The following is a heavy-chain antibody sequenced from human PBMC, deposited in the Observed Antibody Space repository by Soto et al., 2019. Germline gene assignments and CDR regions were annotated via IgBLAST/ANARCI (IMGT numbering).Heavy chain of an antibody. V-gene: IGHV3-30*18. Sequence: QVQLVESGGGVVQPGRSLRLSCAASGFTFSSYGMHWVRQAPGKGLEWVAVISYAGSNKYYADSVKGRFTISRDNSENTLYLLMNSLRAEDTAVYYCAKDRDYGGHNPWGQGTLVTVSS. CDR2: ISYAGSNK. J-gene: IGHJ5*02. CDR3: AKDRDYGGHNP. D-gene: IGHD4-17*01. CDR1: GFTFSSYG.